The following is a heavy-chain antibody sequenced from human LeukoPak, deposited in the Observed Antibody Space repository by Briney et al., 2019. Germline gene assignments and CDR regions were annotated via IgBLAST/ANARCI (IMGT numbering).Heavy chain of an antibody. V-gene: IGHV3-48*03. CDR2: ISSSGSTI. CDR1: GFTFSSYE. D-gene: IGHD6-19*01. Sequence: GGSLRLSCAASGFTFSSYEMNWVRQAPGKGLEWVSYISSSGSTIYYADSVKGRFTISRDNAKNSLYLQMNSLRAEDTAVYYCAKGQYSSGPGDFDYWGQGTLVTVSS. CDR3: AKGQYSSGPGDFDY. J-gene: IGHJ4*02.